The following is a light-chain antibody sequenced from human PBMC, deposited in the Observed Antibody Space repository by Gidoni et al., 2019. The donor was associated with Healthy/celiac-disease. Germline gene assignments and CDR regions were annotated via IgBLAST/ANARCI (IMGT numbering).Light chain of an antibody. V-gene: IGKV1-12*01. Sequence: DIQMTQSPSSVSASVGDRVTITCRASQGSSSWFAWYQQKTGKAPKLLLYDASSLQSGVPSRFSGSGSWTDFTLTISSMQPEDFVTYYCQQANSFPPAFGGGTKVEIK. CDR2: DAS. CDR1: QGSSSW. CDR3: QQANSFPPA. J-gene: IGKJ4*01.